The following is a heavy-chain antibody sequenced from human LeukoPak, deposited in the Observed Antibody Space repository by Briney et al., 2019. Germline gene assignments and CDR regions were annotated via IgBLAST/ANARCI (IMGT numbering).Heavy chain of an antibody. J-gene: IGHJ4*02. Sequence: GGSLRLSCSASGFTFRGYAMHWVRQAPGKGLEYVSVVGGDGSSTHYADFVKGRFTISRDNSKNTLFLQMNSLRADDTAAYYCAKGHRLCSSGNCNSQVDYWGQGTLVTVSS. CDR1: GFTFRGYA. CDR3: AKGHRLCSSGNCNSQVDY. V-gene: IGHV3-64*04. CDR2: VGGDGSST. D-gene: IGHD2-15*01.